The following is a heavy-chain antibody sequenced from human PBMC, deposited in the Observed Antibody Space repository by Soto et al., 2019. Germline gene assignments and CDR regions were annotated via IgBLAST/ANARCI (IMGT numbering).Heavy chain of an antibody. CDR2: INAYNGNT. Sequence: QVQLVQSGAEVKKPGASVKVSCKASGYAFTSYGVSWVRQAPGQGLEWRGWINAYNGNTNYAQKLQGRVTMTTDTYTSTADMELRSPRAADTAVYDCARVRPPFDSWGQGTLVTVSS. CDR1: GYAFTSYG. J-gene: IGHJ5*01. V-gene: IGHV1-18*01. CDR3: ARVRPPFDS. D-gene: IGHD3-10*01.